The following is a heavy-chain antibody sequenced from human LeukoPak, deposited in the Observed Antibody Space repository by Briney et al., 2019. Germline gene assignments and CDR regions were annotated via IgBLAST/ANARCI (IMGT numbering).Heavy chain of an antibody. D-gene: IGHD1-26*01. CDR3: ARDPYSGNYGDYYYYYMDV. Sequence: GGSLRLSCAASGFTFSTYNMNWVRQAPGKGLEWVSSILTGSTYIYYADSVKGRFTISRVNAKNSLYLQMNSLRAEDTAIYYCARDPYSGNYGDYYYYYMDVWGKGTTVTISS. V-gene: IGHV3-21*01. CDR2: ILTGSTYI. J-gene: IGHJ6*03. CDR1: GFTFSTYN.